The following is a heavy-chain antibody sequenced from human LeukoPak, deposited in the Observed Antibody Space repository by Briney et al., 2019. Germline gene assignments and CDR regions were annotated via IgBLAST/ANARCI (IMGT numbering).Heavy chain of an antibody. D-gene: IGHD1-7*01. CDR2: ISYDGSNK. V-gene: IGHV3-30*04. CDR3: ARGGGGCNWNYDYAFDI. Sequence: GGSLRLSCAASGFTFSSYAMHWVCQAPGKGLEWVAVISYDGSNKYYADSVKGRFTISRDNAKNSLYLQMNSLRAEDTAVYYCARGGGGCNWNYDYAFDIWGQGTMVTVSS. J-gene: IGHJ3*02. CDR1: GFTFSSYA.